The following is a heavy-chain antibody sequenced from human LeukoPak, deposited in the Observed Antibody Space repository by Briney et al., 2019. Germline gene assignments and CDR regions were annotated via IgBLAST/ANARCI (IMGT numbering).Heavy chain of an antibody. CDR1: GGSISSYY. V-gene: IGHV4-59*12. D-gene: IGHD6-13*01. CDR3: ARVVAAAAVPDY. J-gene: IGHJ4*02. CDR2: IYYSGST. Sequence: SETLSLTCTVSGGSISSYYWSWIRQPPGKGLEWIGYIYYSGSTSYKPSLKSRVTISVDTSKNQFSLKLRSVTAADTAVYYCARVVAAAAVPDYWGQGTLVTVSS.